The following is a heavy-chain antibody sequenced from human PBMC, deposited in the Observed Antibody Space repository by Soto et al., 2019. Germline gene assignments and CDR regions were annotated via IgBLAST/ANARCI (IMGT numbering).Heavy chain of an antibody. CDR3: ARAEHYYGSGSYYKTYYYYGMDV. J-gene: IGHJ6*02. V-gene: IGHV4-4*07. D-gene: IGHD3-10*01. CDR2: IYTSGST. Sequence: SETLSLTCTVSGGSISSYYWSWIRQPAGKGLEWIGRIYTSGSTNYNPSLKSRVTMSVDTSKNQFSLKLSSVTAADTAVYYCARAEHYYGSGSYYKTYYYYGMDVWGQGTTVTVSS. CDR1: GGSISSYY.